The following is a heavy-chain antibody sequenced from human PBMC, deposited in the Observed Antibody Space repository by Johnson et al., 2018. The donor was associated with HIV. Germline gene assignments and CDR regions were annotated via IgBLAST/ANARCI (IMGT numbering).Heavy chain of an antibody. CDR2: VKSKTDGGTT. CDR3: TTGLYWNDAFDI. D-gene: IGHD1-1*01. V-gene: IGHV3-15*01. CDR1: GFTFSGYG. Sequence: VQLVESGGGEVQPGRSLRLSCAASGFTFSGYGMHWVRQAPGKGLEWVGRVKSKTDGGTTDYAAPVKGRFTISRDGSKNTLYLQMNSLKTEDTAVYYCTTGLYWNDAFDIWGQGTMVTVSS. J-gene: IGHJ3*02.